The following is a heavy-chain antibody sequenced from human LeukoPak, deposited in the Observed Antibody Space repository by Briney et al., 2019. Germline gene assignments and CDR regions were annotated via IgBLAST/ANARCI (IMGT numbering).Heavy chain of an antibody. CDR2: IYTSGST. CDR1: GGSTCSYY. D-gene: IGHD6-13*01. J-gene: IGHJ4*02. V-gene: IGHV4-4*07. Sequence: PSETLSLTCTVSGGSTCSYYWSWIRQPAGKGLEWIGRIYTSGSTNYNPSLKSRVTMSVDTSKNQFSLKLSSVTAADTAVYYCARVGVAAGFDYWGQGTLVSVSS. CDR3: ARVGVAAGFDY.